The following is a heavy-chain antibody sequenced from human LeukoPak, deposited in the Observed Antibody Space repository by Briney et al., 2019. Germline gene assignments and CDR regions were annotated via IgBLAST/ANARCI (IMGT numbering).Heavy chain of an antibody. CDR2: IRYDGSNK. V-gene: IGHV3-30*02. CDR3: AKDRQLWRDFDY. CDR1: GFTFSSYG. Sequence: PGGSLRLSCAASGFTFSSYGMHWVRQAPGKGLEWVAFIRYDGSNKYYADSVKGRFTISRDNSKNTLYLQMNSLRAEDTAVYYCAKDRQLWRDFDYWGQGTLVTVSS. D-gene: IGHD5-18*01. J-gene: IGHJ4*02.